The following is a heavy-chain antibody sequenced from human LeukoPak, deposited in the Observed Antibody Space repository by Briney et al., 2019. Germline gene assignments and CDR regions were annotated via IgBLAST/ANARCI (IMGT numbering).Heavy chain of an antibody. V-gene: IGHV3-23*01. Sequence: GGSLRLSCAASGFTFSSYAMSWVRQAPGKGLEWVSGISGSGGSTYYADSVKGRFTIFRDNSKNTLYLQMNSLRSEDTAVYYCAREGDSGYRPYFDYWGQGTLVTVSS. CDR1: GFTFSSYA. J-gene: IGHJ4*02. CDR2: ISGSGGST. D-gene: IGHD5-12*01. CDR3: AREGDSGYRPYFDY.